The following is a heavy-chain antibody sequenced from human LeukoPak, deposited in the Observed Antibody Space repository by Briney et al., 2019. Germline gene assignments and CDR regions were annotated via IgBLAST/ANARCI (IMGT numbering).Heavy chain of an antibody. V-gene: IGHV1-46*01. D-gene: IGHD6-13*01. CDR1: GYTFTSYY. J-gene: IGHJ4*02. Sequence: GASVKVSCKASGYTFTSYYMHWVRQAPGQGLEWMGIINPSGGITSYAQKFQGRVTMTRDTSTSTVYMELSSLRSEDTAVYYCASSIRDSSSWYGGDSSGPGDYWGQGTLVTVSS. CDR3: ASSIRDSSSWYGGDSSGPGDY. CDR2: INPSGGIT.